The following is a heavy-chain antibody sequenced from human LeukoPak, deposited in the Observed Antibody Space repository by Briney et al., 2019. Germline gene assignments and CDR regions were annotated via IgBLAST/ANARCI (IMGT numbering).Heavy chain of an antibody. CDR1: GYTFTSYG. Sequence: ASVKVSCKASGYTFTSYGISWVRRAPGQGLEWMGWISAYNGNTNYAQKLQGRVTMTTDTSTSTAYMELRSLRSDDTAVYYCAVGYCSGGSCYSIFDWFDPWGQGTLVTVSS. CDR3: AVGYCSGGSCYSIFDWFDP. D-gene: IGHD2-15*01. V-gene: IGHV1-18*01. CDR2: ISAYNGNT. J-gene: IGHJ5*02.